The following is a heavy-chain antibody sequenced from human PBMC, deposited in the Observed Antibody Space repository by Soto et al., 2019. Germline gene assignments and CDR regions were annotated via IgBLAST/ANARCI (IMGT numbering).Heavy chain of an antibody. D-gene: IGHD1-26*01. Sequence: GGSLRLSCAASGFDFSSYVMHGVRQTPGKGLEWVAVLGFDGGGIYYADSVKGRFTISRDNSKKMLYLQMDSLRAEGTALYYCAREPVGPDYAMDVWGQGTTVTVSS. CDR3: AREPVGPDYAMDV. J-gene: IGHJ6*02. V-gene: IGHV3-33*01. CDR1: GFDFSSYV. CDR2: LGFDGGGI.